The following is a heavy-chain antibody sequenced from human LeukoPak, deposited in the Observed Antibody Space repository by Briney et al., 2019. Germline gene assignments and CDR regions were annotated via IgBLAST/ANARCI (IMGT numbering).Heavy chain of an antibody. V-gene: IGHV3-23*01. CDR1: GFAFSSYG. D-gene: IGHD6-19*01. CDR3: ATRVAGIDY. CDR2: ISASGGGT. Sequence: GGSLRLSCAASGFAFSSYGMSWVRQAPGKGLEWVSAISASGGGTYNADSVKGRFTTSRDNSKNTLYLHMNSLRAEDTAVYYCATRVAGIDYWGQGTLVTVSS. J-gene: IGHJ4*02.